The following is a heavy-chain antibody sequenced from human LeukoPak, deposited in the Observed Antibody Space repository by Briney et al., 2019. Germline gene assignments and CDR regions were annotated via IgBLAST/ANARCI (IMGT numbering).Heavy chain of an antibody. CDR3: AREDYSGYNFYDY. CDR2: INSDGSSR. D-gene: IGHD5-12*01. J-gene: IGHJ4*02. V-gene: IGHV3-74*01. Sequence: GGSLRLSCAASGFTFSSYWMHWVRQAPGKGLVWVSLINSDGSSRNYADSVKGRFTISRDNAKNTLYLQMNSLRVEDTAVYYCAREDYSGYNFYDYWGQGSRVTVSS. CDR1: GFTFSSYW.